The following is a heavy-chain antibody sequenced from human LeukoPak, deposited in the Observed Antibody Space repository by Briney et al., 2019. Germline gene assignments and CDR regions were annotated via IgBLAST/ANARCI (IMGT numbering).Heavy chain of an antibody. D-gene: IGHD3-10*01. V-gene: IGHV7-4-1*02. Sequence: ASVKVSCKASGYTFTTYSMNWVRQAPGQGLEWMGWINTNTGNPTYAQGFTGRFVFSLDTSVSTAYLQISSLEAEDTAVYYCARDREIIAFDYWGQGTLVSVSS. CDR3: ARDREIIAFDY. CDR2: INTNTGNP. CDR1: GYTFTTYS. J-gene: IGHJ4*02.